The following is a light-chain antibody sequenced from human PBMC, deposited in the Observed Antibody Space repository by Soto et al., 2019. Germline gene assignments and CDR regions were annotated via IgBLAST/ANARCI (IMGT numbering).Light chain of an antibody. CDR2: EVN. V-gene: IGLV2-8*01. CDR3: SSYAGTNNRYV. Sequence: ALTQPPSASGSPGQSVTISCTGTGSDIGGYNFVSWYQQHPGKVPKLIIYEVNKRPSGVPDRFSGSKSGNTASLTVSGLQADDEADYYCSSYAGTNNRYVFGTGTKLTVL. CDR1: GSDIGGYNF. J-gene: IGLJ1*01.